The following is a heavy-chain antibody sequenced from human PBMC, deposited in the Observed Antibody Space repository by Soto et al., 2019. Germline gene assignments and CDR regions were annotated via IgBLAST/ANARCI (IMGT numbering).Heavy chain of an antibody. D-gene: IGHD6-19*01. CDR1: GYSLTNNL. CDR3: ASGGHASGHNAFDI. CDR2: IDPGDSVT. V-gene: IGHV5-10-1*01. Sequence: PGESLKISCKGSGYSLTNNLIHWVRQMPCKGLEWMGRIDPGDSVTTYNPSFQGHVTMSADKSINTAYLQWSNLKSSATAIYYFASGGHASGHNAFDIWGIGKMVTVSS. J-gene: IGHJ3*02.